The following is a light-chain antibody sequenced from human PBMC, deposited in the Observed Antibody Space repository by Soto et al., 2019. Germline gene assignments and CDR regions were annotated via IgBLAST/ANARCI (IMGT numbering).Light chain of an antibody. J-gene: IGLJ2*01. CDR1: SSNIGDNF. Sequence: QSVLTQPPSMSAAPGQKVPISCSGSSSNIGDNFVSWYQHLPGTAPKLLIFDNSQRPSEIPDRCFGSKSGTIATLAITGPQTGEEAVYYCATWDSKLSAVVFGGGTKLTVL. CDR2: DNS. CDR3: ATWDSKLSAVV. V-gene: IGLV1-51*01.